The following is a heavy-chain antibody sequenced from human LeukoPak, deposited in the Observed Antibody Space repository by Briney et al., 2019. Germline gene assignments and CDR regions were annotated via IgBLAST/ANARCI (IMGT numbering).Heavy chain of an antibody. CDR1: GFTFSSYS. J-gene: IGHJ5*02. V-gene: IGHV3-21*01. CDR3: ARDWMVRGAERINWFDP. Sequence: GGFLRLSCAASGFTFSSYSMNWVRQAPGKGLEWVSSISSSSSYIYYADSVKGRFTISRDNAKNSLYLQMNSLRAEDTAVYYCARDWMVRGAERINWFDPWGQGTLVTVSS. D-gene: IGHD3-10*01. CDR2: ISSSSSYI.